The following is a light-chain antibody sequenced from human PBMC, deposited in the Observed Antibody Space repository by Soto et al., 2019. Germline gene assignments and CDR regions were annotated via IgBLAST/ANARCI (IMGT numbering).Light chain of an antibody. CDR3: QQYGSSPAM. V-gene: IGKV3-20*01. CDR2: DAI. J-gene: IGKJ1*01. Sequence: EIVWTQSPGTLSLSPGERATLSCRASQSVGSRYLAWHQQKPGQAPRLLIYDAISRPADIPDRFSGSGSGTDFTLSISRLEPEDFAVYLCQQYGSSPAMFGEGTKVEI. CDR1: QSVGSRY.